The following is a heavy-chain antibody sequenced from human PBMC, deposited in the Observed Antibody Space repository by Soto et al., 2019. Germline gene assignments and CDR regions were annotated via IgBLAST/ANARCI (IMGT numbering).Heavy chain of an antibody. J-gene: IGHJ4*02. CDR3: ARHHDSSGYYYVY. CDR1: GYSFTSYW. Sequence: GESLKLSCKGSGYSFTSYWIGWVRQMPGQGLEWMGIIYPGDSDTRYSPSFQGQVTISADKSISTAYLQWSSLKASDTAMYYCARHHDSSGYYYVYWGQGTLVTVSS. CDR2: IYPGDSDT. V-gene: IGHV5-51*01. D-gene: IGHD3-22*01.